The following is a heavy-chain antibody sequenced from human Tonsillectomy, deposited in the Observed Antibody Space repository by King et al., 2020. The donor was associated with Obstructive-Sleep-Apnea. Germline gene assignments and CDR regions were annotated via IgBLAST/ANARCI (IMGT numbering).Heavy chain of an antibody. D-gene: IGHD6-6*01. CDR1: GFTFISYA. V-gene: IGHV3-23*04. CDR3: ARDLLHGSSSVGWPPFDD. J-gene: IGHJ4*02. Sequence: VQLVESGGGLVQPGGSLRLSCAASGFTFISYAMSWVRQAPGKGLEWVSAIIGSGGGTYYADSVKGRFTVSRDNSKNTLFLQMHSLRAEDTAIYYCARDLLHGSSSVGWPPFDDWGQGTLVTVSS. CDR2: IIGSGGGT.